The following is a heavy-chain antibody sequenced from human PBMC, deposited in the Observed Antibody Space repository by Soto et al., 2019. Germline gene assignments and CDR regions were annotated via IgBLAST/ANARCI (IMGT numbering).Heavy chain of an antibody. V-gene: IGHV1-3*01. D-gene: IGHD2-2*01. CDR2: INAGNGNT. Sequence: QVQLVQSGAELKKPGASVKVSCKASGYTFTSYAMHWVRQAPGQRLEWMGWINAGNGNTKYSQKFQGRVTITRDTSARTAYVELSSLRSEDTAVYYCARAGYCSSTSCSEAFDIWGQGTMVTVSS. CDR1: GYTFTSYA. J-gene: IGHJ3*02. CDR3: ARAGYCSSTSCSEAFDI.